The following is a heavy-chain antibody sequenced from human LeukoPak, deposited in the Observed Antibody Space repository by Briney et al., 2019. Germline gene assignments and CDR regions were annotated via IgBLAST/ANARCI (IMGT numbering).Heavy chain of an antibody. J-gene: IGHJ4*02. CDR3: VRSPGSLFDY. V-gene: IGHV3-53*01. CDR1: GFRVSNNY. Sequence: GGSLRLSCAASGFRVSNNYMTWVRQAPGKGLEGVSNIYSGGTTFYADSVKGRFTISRDNSKNTLYLQMNNVRAEDTALYYCVRSPGSLFDYWGQGTLVTVSS. CDR2: IYSGGTT.